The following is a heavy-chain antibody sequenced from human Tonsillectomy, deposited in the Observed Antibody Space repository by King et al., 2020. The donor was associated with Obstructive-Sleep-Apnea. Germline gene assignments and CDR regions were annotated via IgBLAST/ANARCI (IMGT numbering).Heavy chain of an antibody. Sequence: HVQLQESGPGLVKPLQTLSLTCTVSGGSISSGDYYWSWIRQPPGKGLEWIGYIYYSGSSYYNPSLKSRVTISVDTSKNQFSLKLSSVTAADTAVYYCARASWSKISHDYWGQGTLITVSS. CDR2: IYYSGSS. CDR1: GGSISSGDYY. CDR3: ARASWSKISHDY. V-gene: IGHV4-30-4*01. J-gene: IGHJ4*02. D-gene: IGHD2-15*01.